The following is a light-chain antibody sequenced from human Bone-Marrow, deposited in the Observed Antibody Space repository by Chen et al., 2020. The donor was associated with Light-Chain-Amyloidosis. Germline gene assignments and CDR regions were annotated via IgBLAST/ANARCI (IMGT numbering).Light chain of an antibody. Sequence: SYVLTQPSSVSVAPGQTATIACGGNNIGSTSVHWYQQTPGQAPLLVVYDDSARPSGIPARLSGSNSGNTATLTISRVEAGDEADYYCQVWDRRSDRPVFGGGTKLTVL. CDR1: NIGSTS. CDR3: QVWDRRSDRPV. CDR2: DDS. J-gene: IGLJ3*02. V-gene: IGLV3-21*02.